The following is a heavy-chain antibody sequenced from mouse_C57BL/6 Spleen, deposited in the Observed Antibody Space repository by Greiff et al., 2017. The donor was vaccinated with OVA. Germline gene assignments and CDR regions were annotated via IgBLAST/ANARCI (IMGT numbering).Heavy chain of an antibody. J-gene: IGHJ4*01. CDR1: GFTFSSYG. Sequence: EVKLVESGGDLVKPGGSLKLSCAASGFTFSSYGMSWVRQTPDKRLEWVATISSGGSYTYYPDSVKGRFTISRDNAKNTLYLQMSSLKSEDTAMYYCAIAMDYWGQGTSVTVSS. CDR2: ISSGGSYT. V-gene: IGHV5-6*01. CDR3: AIAMDY.